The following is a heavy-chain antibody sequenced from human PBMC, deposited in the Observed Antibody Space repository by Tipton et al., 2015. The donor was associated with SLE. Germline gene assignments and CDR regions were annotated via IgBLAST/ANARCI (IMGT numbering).Heavy chain of an antibody. V-gene: IGHV3-23*01. Sequence: SLRLSCAAAGFTFSNYAMTWVRQVSGKGLEWVSTISDSGGSTYYADSVKGRFTISRDNSKNTLYLQMNSLRAEDTAVYYCAKDTIRPLDQWGQGILVTVSS. CDR1: GFTFSNYA. J-gene: IGHJ4*02. CDR3: AKDTIRPLDQ. CDR2: ISDSGGST. D-gene: IGHD5-24*01.